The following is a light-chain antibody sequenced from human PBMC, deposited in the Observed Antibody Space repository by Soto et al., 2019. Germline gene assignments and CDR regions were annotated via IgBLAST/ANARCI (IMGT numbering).Light chain of an antibody. CDR2: TND. J-gene: IGLJ1*01. V-gene: IGLV1-47*02. Sequence: QSALTQPPSASGTPGQRVTISCSGSSSNIGINYVYWYQQRPGTAPKLLIYTNDQRPSGVPDRFSGSKSGTSASLAISGLRSEDEGDYYCAVWDDSLSAYVFGTGTKVTAL. CDR3: AVWDDSLSAYV. CDR1: SSNIGINY.